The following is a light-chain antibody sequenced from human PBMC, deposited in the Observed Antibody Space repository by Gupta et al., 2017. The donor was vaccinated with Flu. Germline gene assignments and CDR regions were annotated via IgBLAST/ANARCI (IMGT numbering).Light chain of an antibody. CDR3: QQRSAWPT. CDR1: QSVSSY. CDR2: DAS. V-gene: IGKV3-11*02. J-gene: IGKJ2*01. Sequence: EIVLTQPPATLSLPPGERATLSCRDSQSVSSYLAWYQQKPGQAPRLLIYDASNSANGIPDRFSGRGSGRDLTLTSSSRETEDFAVYYGQQRSAWPTLGQGTKMEIK.